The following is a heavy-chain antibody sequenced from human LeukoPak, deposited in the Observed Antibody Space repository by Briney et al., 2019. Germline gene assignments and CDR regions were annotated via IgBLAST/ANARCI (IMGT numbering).Heavy chain of an antibody. CDR3: GRGRYDILTGYNFDY. D-gene: IGHD3-9*01. V-gene: IGHV4-59*01. J-gene: IGHJ4*02. CDR1: SGSISSYY. Sequence: PSETLSLTCTVSSGSISSYYWSWIRQPPGKGLEWVGYIHYSGSTNYNPSLKSRVTISVDMSKNQFSLKLSSVTAADTAVYYCGRGRYDILTGYNFDYWGLGSLVTVSS. CDR2: IHYSGST.